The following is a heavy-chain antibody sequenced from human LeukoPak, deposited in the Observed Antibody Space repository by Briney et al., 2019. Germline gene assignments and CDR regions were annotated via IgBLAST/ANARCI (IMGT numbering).Heavy chain of an antibody. J-gene: IGHJ4*02. Sequence: GGSLRLSCAASGFTFDDYAMHWVRQAPGKGLEWVSGISWNSGSIGYADSVKGRFTISRDNAKNSLYLQMNSLRAEDMALYYCAKGAVSTAMVYYFGYWGQGTLVTVSS. CDR1: GFTFDDYA. CDR2: ISWNSGSI. CDR3: AKGAVSTAMVYYFGY. D-gene: IGHD5-18*01. V-gene: IGHV3-9*03.